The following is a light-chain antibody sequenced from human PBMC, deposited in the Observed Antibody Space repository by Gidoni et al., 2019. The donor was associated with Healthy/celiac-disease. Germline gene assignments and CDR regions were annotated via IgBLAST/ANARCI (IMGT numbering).Light chain of an antibody. CDR2: DAS. CDR3: QQYDNLRIX. Sequence: DIQMTQSPSSLSASVGDRVTITCQKSQDISNYLNWYQQKPGKAPKLLIYDASNLETGVPSRFSGSGSGTDFTFTISSLQPEDIATYYCQQYDNLRIXFXPGTKVDIK. V-gene: IGKV1-33*01. J-gene: IGKJ3*01. CDR1: QDISNY.